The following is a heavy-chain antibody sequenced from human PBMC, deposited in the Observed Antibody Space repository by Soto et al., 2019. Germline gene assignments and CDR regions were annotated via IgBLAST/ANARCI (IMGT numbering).Heavy chain of an antibody. V-gene: IGHV3-23*01. CDR3: IRHSPEDMIRT. D-gene: IGHD2-15*01. CDR1: GFTFSKYA. J-gene: IGHJ4*02. CDR2: ISGSGESK. Sequence: GGSLRLSCAASGFTFSKYALTWVRQAPGKGLEWVSAISGSGESKYDADSVKGRFTISRDNSKNTLYLEMNSLRPEDTAVYYCIRHSPEDMIRTWGQGTLVTVSS.